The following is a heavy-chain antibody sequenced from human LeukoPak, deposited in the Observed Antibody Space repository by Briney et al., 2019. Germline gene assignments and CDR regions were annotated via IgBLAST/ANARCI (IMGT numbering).Heavy chain of an antibody. J-gene: IGHJ4*02. V-gene: IGHV3-74*01. Sequence: GGSLRLSCAASGFTFSDTWMHWVRQAPGEGLVWVSRIRSDGSDTRYAGSVKGRFTISRDNAKSTLYLQMNSLRAEDTAVYYCAKIPQVAIFSVPNFDYWGQGTLVTVSS. CDR2: IRSDGSDT. CDR1: GFTFSDTW. CDR3: AKIPQVAIFSVPNFDY. D-gene: IGHD3-3*01.